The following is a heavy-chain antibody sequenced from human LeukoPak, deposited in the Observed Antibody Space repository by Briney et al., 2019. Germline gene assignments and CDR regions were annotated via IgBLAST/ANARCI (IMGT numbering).Heavy chain of an antibody. CDR1: GGSIGSYY. Sequence: PSETLSLTCTVSGGSIGSYYWTWIRQNPEKGLEWIGSIYYNGNTNYNPSLKSRVAISIDTSKSQFSLKVTSVIAANTATYYCARDSRYSYGSGGMDVWGQGTTVTVSS. CDR2: IYYNGNT. D-gene: IGHD3-10*01. CDR3: ARDSRYSYGSGGMDV. V-gene: IGHV4-59*01. J-gene: IGHJ6*02.